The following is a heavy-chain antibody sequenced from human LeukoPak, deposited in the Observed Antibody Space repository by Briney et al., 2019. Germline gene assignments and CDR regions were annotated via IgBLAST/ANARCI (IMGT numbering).Heavy chain of an antibody. V-gene: IGHV1-8*01. Sequence: VASVKVSCKASGYTFTSYDINWVRQATGQGLEWMGWMNPNSGNTGYAQKFQGRVTITADKSTSTAYMELSSLRSEDTAVYYCARSHIVVVTAILSWFDPWGQGTLVTVSS. CDR3: ARSHIVVVTAILSWFDP. CDR1: GYTFTSYD. J-gene: IGHJ5*02. CDR2: MNPNSGNT. D-gene: IGHD2-21*02.